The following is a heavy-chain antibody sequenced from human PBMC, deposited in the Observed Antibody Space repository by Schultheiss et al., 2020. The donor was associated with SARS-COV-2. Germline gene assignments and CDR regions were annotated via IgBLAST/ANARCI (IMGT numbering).Heavy chain of an antibody. CDR2: MNPNSGNT. Sequence: ASVKVSCKASGYTFTSYGINWVRQATGQGLEWMGWMNPNSGNTGYAQKLQGRVTMTTDTSTSTAYMELRSLRSDDTAVYYCARARGATTVTTPLALDFDYWGHGTLVTVSS. D-gene: IGHD4-17*01. V-gene: IGHV1-18*01. J-gene: IGHJ4*01. CDR3: ARARGATTVTTPLALDFDY. CDR1: GYTFTSYG.